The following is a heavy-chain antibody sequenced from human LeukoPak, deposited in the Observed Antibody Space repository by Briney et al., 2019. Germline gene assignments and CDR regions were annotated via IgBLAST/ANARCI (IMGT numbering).Heavy chain of an antibody. J-gene: IGHJ4*02. V-gene: IGHV3-30*18. CDR2: ISYDGSNK. D-gene: IGHD1-26*01. Sequence: PGGSLRLSCAASGFTFSSYWMHWVRQAPGKGLEWVAVISYDGSNKYYGDSVKGRFTISRDNSKNTLYLQMNSLRAEDTAVYYCAKETGGGRYLTYHFDYWGQGTLVTVSS. CDR3: AKETGGGRYLTYHFDY. CDR1: GFTFSSYW.